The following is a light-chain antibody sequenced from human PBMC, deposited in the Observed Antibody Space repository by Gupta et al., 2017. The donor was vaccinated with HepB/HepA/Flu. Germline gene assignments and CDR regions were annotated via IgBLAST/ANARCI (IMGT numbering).Light chain of an antibody. CDR3: ASCSTSGTLVL. Sequence: QSALPHPASVSVSPGQSITLPCTGPNSDIGDYNCVSWYQQYPGKTPKLLICDDSNRPSGISNRFSGSKSGNTASLTISGLQAEDEADYYCASCSTSGTLVLFGGGTKLTVL. CDR2: DDS. J-gene: IGLJ2*01. CDR1: NSDIGDYNC. V-gene: IGLV2-14*03.